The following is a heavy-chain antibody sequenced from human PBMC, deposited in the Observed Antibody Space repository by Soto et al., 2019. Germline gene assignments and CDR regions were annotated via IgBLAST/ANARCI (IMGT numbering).Heavy chain of an antibody. CDR1: GGSITSGNTYS. J-gene: IGHJ4*02. D-gene: IGHD2-15*01. CDR3: AKYRRTDAEGYTFDY. Sequence: PWETLSLTCAVSGGSITSGNTYSWSWIRQPPGKGLEWIGSISHTGSTNYNPSLKGRVTMSVDTSKNQFSLKLTSVTAADTAMYFCAKYRRTDAEGYTFDYWGQGALVTVSS. V-gene: IGHV4-30-2*02. CDR2: ISHTGST.